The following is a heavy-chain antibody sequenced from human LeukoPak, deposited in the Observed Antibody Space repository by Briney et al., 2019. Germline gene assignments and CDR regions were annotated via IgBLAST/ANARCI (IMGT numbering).Heavy chain of an antibody. V-gene: IGHV4-38-2*02. D-gene: IGHD5-12*01. Sequence: SETLSLTCTVSGYSISSGYYWGWIRQPPGKGLEWIGEINHSGSTNYNPSLKSRVTISVDTSKNQFSLKLSSVTAADTAVYYCARGRATIRVYFDYWGQGTLVAVSS. CDR1: GYSISSGYY. CDR2: INHSGST. CDR3: ARGRATIRVYFDY. J-gene: IGHJ4*02.